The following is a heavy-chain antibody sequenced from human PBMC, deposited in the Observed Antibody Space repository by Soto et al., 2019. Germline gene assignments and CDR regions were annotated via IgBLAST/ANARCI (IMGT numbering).Heavy chain of an antibody. CDR2: IYYSGST. CDR3: ARVVPGGGFDY. CDR1: GGSISSYY. Sequence: QVQLQESGPGLVKPSETLSLTCTVSGGSISSYYWSWIRQPPGKGLEWIGYIYYSGSTNYNPSLKGPATISLDTSKIQFSVKLSSVSAADTAVYYCARVVPGGGFDYWGQGTLVAVSS. D-gene: IGHD3-16*01. V-gene: IGHV4-59*01. J-gene: IGHJ4*02.